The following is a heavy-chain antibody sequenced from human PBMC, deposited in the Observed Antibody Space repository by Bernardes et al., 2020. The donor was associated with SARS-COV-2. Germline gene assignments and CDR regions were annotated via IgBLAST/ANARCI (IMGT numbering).Heavy chain of an antibody. D-gene: IGHD6-19*01. CDR3: AKILSSAWFGLRVGYFEH. Sequence: GEALSLSCAASGFIFSDSALHWVRQAPGKGLEWVALISHDGSPKYYADSVRGLFTVSRDNSKNTLYLHINSLRAEDTAMYFCAKILSSAWFGLRVGYFEHWGQGTCVTVS. J-gene: IGHJ1*01. CDR1: GFIFSDSA. CDR2: ISHDGSPK. V-gene: IGHV3-30*18.